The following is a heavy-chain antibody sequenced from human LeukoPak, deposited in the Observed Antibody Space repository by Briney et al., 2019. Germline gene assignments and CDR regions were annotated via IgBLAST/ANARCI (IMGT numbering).Heavy chain of an antibody. Sequence: GGSPRLSCEASGFTFSSYEMNWVRQAPGKGLEWVSRISSSGSTIYYADSVKGRFTISRDNAKNSLYLQMNSLRAEDTAVYYCASLFYDSSGYPYDHWGQGTLVTVSS. V-gene: IGHV3-48*03. J-gene: IGHJ4*02. CDR3: ASLFYDSSGYPYDH. CDR2: ISSSGSTI. D-gene: IGHD3-22*01. CDR1: GFTFSSYE.